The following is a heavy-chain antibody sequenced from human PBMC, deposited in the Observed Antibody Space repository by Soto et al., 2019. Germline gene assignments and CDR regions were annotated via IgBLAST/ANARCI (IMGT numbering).Heavy chain of an antibody. CDR2: ISSGSSTI. J-gene: IGHJ4*02. D-gene: IGHD3-9*01. Sequence: PGGSLRLSCAASGFTFSSYSMNWVRQAPGKGLEWVSYISSGSSTIYYADSVKGRFTISRDNAKNSLYLQMNSLRAEDTAVYYCARDQYDILTGYFLWDYWGQGTLVTVSS. CDR3: ARDQYDILTGYFLWDY. V-gene: IGHV3-48*01. CDR1: GFTFSSYS.